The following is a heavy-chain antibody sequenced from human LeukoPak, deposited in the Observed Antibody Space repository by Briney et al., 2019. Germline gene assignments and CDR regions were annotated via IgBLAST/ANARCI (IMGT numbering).Heavy chain of an antibody. V-gene: IGHV3-74*01. D-gene: IGHD3-22*01. J-gene: IGHJ4*02. CDR3: ARDLFEYYYDSSGYFDY. Sequence: PVGSLRLSCAASGFTFSSYWMHWVRQVPGKGLVWVSRINSDGSTTNYADSVKGRFTISRDNAKNSLYLQMNSLRAEDTAVYYCARDLFEYYYDSSGYFDYWGQGTLVTVSS. CDR2: INSDGSTT. CDR1: GFTFSSYW.